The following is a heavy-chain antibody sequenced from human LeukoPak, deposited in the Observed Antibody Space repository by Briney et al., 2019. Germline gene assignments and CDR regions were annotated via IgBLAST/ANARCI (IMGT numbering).Heavy chain of an antibody. J-gene: IGHJ4*02. D-gene: IGHD5-18*01. CDR2: IYHSGST. Sequence: SETLSLTCAVSGGSISSGGYSWSWIRQPPGKGLEWIGYIYHSGSTYYNPSLKSRVTISVDRSKNQFSLKLSSVTAADTAVYYCAREGKARSRYSYGPGYFDYWGQGTLVTVSS. V-gene: IGHV4-30-2*01. CDR1: GGSISSGGYS. CDR3: AREGKARSRYSYGPGYFDY.